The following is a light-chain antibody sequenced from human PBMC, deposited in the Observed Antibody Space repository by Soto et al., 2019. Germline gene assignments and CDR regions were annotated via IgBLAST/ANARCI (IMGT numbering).Light chain of an antibody. CDR3: QSYDSRLSNYV. J-gene: IGLJ1*01. CDR1: NSNIGAGYD. V-gene: IGLV1-40*01. Sequence: QSVLTQPPSVSGAPGQRVTISCTGSNSNIGAGYDVHWYQQLPGTAPKLLIYGNINRPSGVPDRFSGSKSGPSASLAITGLQAEDEADYYCQSYDSRLSNYVFGGGTKLTVL. CDR2: GNI.